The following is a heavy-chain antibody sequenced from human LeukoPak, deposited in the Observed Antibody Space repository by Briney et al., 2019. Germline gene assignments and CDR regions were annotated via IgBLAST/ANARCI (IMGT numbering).Heavy chain of an antibody. CDR3: ASDGHCGGDCYYNWFDP. Sequence: SVKVSCKASGGTFSSYAISWVRQAPGQGLEWMGGIIPIFGTANYAQKFQGRVTITADESTSTAYMELGSLGSEDTAVYYCASDGHCGGDCYYNWFDPWGQGTLVTVSS. J-gene: IGHJ5*02. D-gene: IGHD2-21*01. V-gene: IGHV1-69*13. CDR2: IIPIFGTA. CDR1: GGTFSSYA.